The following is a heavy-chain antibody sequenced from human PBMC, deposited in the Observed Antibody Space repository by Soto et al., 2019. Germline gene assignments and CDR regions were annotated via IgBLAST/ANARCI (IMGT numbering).Heavy chain of an antibody. CDR3: ARVEAVAGLYNYHGLDV. J-gene: IGHJ6*02. CDR2: IVPIFGTT. Sequence: QVQLVQSGAEVKKPGSSVKVSCKVSGGTFSNYAIDWVRLAPGHGLEWMGGIVPIFGTTYYPQKFQGRATIMADDSTTTAYLGMSSLRSEDTAIYYCARVEAVAGLYNYHGLDVWGQGTAVTVSS. V-gene: IGHV1-69*12. CDR1: GGTFSNYA. D-gene: IGHD6-19*01.